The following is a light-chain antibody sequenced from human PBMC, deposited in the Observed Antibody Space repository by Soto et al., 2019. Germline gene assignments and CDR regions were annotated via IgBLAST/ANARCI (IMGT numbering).Light chain of an antibody. Sequence: QSVLTQPPSVSGAPGQRVTISCAGSSYNIGAGYDVNWYQQLPGRAPKLLIYDDNNRPSGVPDRFSGSKSATSASLAITGLRVEVGYIFSSRSSDSGRGGFVFFGGGPRL. J-gene: IGLJ2*01. V-gene: IGLV1-40*01. CDR1: SYNIGAGYD. CDR3: RSSDSGRGGFVF. CDR2: DDN.